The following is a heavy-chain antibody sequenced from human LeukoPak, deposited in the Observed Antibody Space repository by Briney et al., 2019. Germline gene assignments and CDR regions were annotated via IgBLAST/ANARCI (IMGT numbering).Heavy chain of an antibody. D-gene: IGHD6-13*01. CDR1: GFTFSSYA. Sequence: PGRSRRLSCAASGFTFSSYAMHWVRQAPGKGLEWVAVISYDGSNKYYADSVKGRFTISRDNSKNTLYLQMNSLRAEDTAVYYCARAVGIAAAPIDYWGQGTLVTVSS. CDR3: ARAVGIAAAPIDY. V-gene: IGHV3-30-3*01. CDR2: ISYDGSNK. J-gene: IGHJ4*02.